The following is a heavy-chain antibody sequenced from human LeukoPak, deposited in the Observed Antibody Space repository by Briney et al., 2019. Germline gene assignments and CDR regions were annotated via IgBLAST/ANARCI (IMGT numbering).Heavy chain of an antibody. CDR2: INPSGGST. CDR1: GYTFTSYY. J-gene: IGHJ3*02. D-gene: IGHD3-22*01. Sequence: ASVKVSCKASGYTFTSYYMHWVRQAPGQGLEWMGIINPSGGSTSYAQKFQGRATMTRDTSTSTVYMELSSLRSEDTAVYYCAREGLQNYYDSSGGGHAFDIWGQGTMVTVSS. V-gene: IGHV1-46*01. CDR3: AREGLQNYYDSSGGGHAFDI.